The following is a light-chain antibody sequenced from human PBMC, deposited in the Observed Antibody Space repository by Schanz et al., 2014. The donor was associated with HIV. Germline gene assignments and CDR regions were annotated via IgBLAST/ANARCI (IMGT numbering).Light chain of an antibody. CDR3: QQYGSSPPIT. CDR1: QSVSDSF. V-gene: IGKV3-20*01. Sequence: EIVLTQSPGTLSLSPGERATLSCRASQSVSDSFLAWYQQKPGQAPRLLIYRSSRRATGIPDRFSGSGSGTDFTLTINRVEPADFAVYYCQQYGSSPPITFGQGTRLEI. J-gene: IGKJ5*01. CDR2: RSS.